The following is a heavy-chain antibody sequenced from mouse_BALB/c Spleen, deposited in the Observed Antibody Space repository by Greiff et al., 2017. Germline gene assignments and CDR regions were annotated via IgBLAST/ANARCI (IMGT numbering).Heavy chain of an antibody. CDR2: ISSGGGST. CDR1: GFAFSSYD. CDR3: ARHYGYDYYFDY. V-gene: IGHV5-12-1*01. D-gene: IGHD2-2*01. J-gene: IGHJ2*01. Sequence: EVQVVESGGGLVKPGGSLKLSCAASGFAFSSYDMSWVRQTPEKRLEWVAYISSGGGSTYYPDTVKGRFTISRDNAKNTLYLQMSSLKSEDTAMYYCARHYGYDYYFDYWGQGTTLTVSS.